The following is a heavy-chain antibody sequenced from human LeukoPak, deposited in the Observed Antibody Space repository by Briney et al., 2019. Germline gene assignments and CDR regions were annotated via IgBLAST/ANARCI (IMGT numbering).Heavy chain of an antibody. CDR3: VRDTISLGLSGGFDL. CDR1: GFTFSSYA. Sequence: GGSLRLSCAASGFTFSSYAMTWVRQAPGKGLERVSATSGSGVRTDYADSVRGRFTISRENGKNSLYLQMNSLRAGDTAVYYCVRDTISLGLSGGFDLWGRGTLVTVSS. D-gene: IGHD3-16*01. V-gene: IGHV3-23*01. CDR2: TSGSGVRT. J-gene: IGHJ2*01.